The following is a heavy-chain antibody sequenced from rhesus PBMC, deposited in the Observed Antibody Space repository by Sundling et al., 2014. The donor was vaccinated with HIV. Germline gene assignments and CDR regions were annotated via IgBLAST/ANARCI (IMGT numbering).Heavy chain of an antibody. D-gene: IGHD2-39*02. CDR2: VDPEDGEA. V-gene: IGHV1-111*02. J-gene: IGHJ4*01. CDR1: GYTFTDHF. Sequence: EVQLVQSGAEVKKPGATVKISCKASGYTFTDHFLNWVRQAPGKGLEWMGGVDPEDGEADYAQKFQDRVTMTADISTDTAYMELNSLRSEDTAVYFCATGSCTGGVCYPLVYWGQESWSPSPQ. CDR3: ATGSCTGGVCYPLVY.